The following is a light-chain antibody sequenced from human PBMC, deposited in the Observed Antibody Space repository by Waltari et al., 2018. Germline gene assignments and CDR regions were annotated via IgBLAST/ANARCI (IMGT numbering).Light chain of an antibody. V-gene: IGKV1-39*01. CDR3: QQRYSTPPALT. CDR1: NSISSY. J-gene: IGKJ4*01. CDR2: AAS. Sequence: RGSNSISSYLKSYQQKPRKAPQRLIYAASSLQSGVPSTLSGSGSGTDFTLTISSLQPEDFATYYCQQRYSTPPALTFGGGTKVEIK.